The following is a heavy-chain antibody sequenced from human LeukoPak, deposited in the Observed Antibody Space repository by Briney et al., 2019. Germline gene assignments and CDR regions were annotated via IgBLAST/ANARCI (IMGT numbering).Heavy chain of an antibody. CDR3: AKKGYYDGSGYYMYYFDH. J-gene: IGHJ4*02. CDR2: ISDSGESP. Sequence: QPWGSLRLSCAASGFTFSSYAMSWVRQAPGKGLEWLSLISDSGESPSDADSGKGRFTISRDNSKSTVFLQMNSLRTEDTAVYYCAKKGYYDGSGYYMYYFDHWGQGTLVTVSS. CDR1: GFTFSSYA. V-gene: IGHV3-23*01. D-gene: IGHD3-22*01.